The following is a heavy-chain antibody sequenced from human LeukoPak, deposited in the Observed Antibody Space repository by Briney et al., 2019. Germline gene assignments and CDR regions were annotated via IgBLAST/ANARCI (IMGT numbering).Heavy chain of an antibody. CDR3: ARYFWSGYSAFDY. J-gene: IGHJ4*02. D-gene: IGHD3-3*01. Sequence: SETLSLTCTVSDGSISSYHWSWIRQSAGKGLEWIGRIYSSGSTNYNPSLKSRVTSSVDTSKNQFSLKLSSVTAADTAVYYCARYFWSGYSAFDYWGQGTLVTVSS. CDR2: IYSSGST. CDR1: DGSISSYH. V-gene: IGHV4-4*07.